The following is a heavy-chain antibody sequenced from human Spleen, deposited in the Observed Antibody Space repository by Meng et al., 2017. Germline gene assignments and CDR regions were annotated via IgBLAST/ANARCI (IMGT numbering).Heavy chain of an antibody. D-gene: IGHD2-15*01. CDR3: ASRCLYSGGSCYSGIEY. V-gene: IGHV3-11*04. CDR1: GFTFSDYY. J-gene: IGHJ4*01. CDR2: ISSSCSTL. Sequence: GESLKISCAASGFTFSDYYLSWIRQAPGEGLEWDSYISSSCSTLYYADSVKCRFTISRDNAKDSLYLQMNSLRAEDTAVYYCASRCLYSGGSCYSGIEYWGQGTMVTVSS.